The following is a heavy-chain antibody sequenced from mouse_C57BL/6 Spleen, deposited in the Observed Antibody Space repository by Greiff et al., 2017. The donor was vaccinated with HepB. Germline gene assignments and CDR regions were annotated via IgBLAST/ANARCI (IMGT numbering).Heavy chain of an antibody. CDR1: GYTFTSYW. D-gene: IGHD1-1*02. J-gene: IGHJ2*01. V-gene: IGHV1-64*01. CDR3: ARRELWPFDY. Sequence: QVQLQHPGAELVKPGASVKLSCKASGYTFTSYWMHWVKQRPGQGLEWIVMIHPNSGSNNYNEKFKSKATLTVGKSSITAYMQLSSLTSEDSAVYYCARRELWPFDYWGQGTTLTVSS. CDR2: IHPNSGSN.